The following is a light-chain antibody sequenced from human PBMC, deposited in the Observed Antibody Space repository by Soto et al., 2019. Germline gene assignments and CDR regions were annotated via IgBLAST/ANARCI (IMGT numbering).Light chain of an antibody. V-gene: IGKV1-27*01. CDR2: AAS. CDR3: QRYNNGPPVT. CDR1: QAINNY. J-gene: IGKJ3*01. Sequence: DIQMTQSPSSLSASVGDRVTITCRASQAINNYLAWYQQKPGKPPQLLIYAASTLQSGVPSRFSGGGSGTDFALTINSLQPEDVATYYCQRYNNGPPVTFGPGTKV.